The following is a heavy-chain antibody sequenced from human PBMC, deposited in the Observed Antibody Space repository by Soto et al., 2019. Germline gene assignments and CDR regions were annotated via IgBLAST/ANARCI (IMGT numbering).Heavy chain of an antibody. CDR2: ILHDGNNK. CDR1: GFTFSNYI. J-gene: IGHJ4*02. Sequence: QVQLVESGGGVVQPGRSLRLSCAASGFTFSNYIMHWVRQAPGKGLAWVAIILHDGNNKYYADSVKGRFTISRDNSKHTLDLQMNSLRTEDTAIYYCARDDEGGSYCDLGYWGQGTLVTVSS. CDR3: ARDDEGGSYCDLGY. D-gene: IGHD3-10*01. V-gene: IGHV3-30-3*01.